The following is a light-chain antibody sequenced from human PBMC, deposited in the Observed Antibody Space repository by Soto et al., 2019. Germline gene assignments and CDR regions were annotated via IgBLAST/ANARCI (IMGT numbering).Light chain of an antibody. CDR1: QSISSY. CDR3: QQYDEHSIT. V-gene: IGKV1-5*01. CDR2: HAS. Sequence: DIQMTHSPSSLSASVGDRVTSTCLASQSISSYLNWYQQKPGKAPNLLIYHASSLESGVPSRFSGSGSGTEFTLSISSLQPDDFGTYYCQQYDEHSITFGQGTRLEIK. J-gene: IGKJ5*01.